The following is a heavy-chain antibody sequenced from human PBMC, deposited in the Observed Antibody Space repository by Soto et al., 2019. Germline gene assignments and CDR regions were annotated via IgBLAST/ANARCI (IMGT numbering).Heavy chain of an antibody. V-gene: IGHV4-59*01. Sequence: PSETLSLTCTVSGGSISSYYWSWIRQPPGKGLEWIGYIYYSGSTNYNPCLKSRGTISVDTSKNQFSLKLSSVTAADTAVYYCARSFDGAVFFDYWGQGTLVTVSS. CDR3: ARSFDGAVFFDY. D-gene: IGHD3-9*01. CDR1: GGSISSYY. J-gene: IGHJ4*02. CDR2: IYYSGST.